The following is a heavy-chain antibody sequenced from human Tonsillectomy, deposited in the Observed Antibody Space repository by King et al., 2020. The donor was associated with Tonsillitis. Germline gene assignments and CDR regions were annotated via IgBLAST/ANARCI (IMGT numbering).Heavy chain of an antibody. CDR3: ARERTYYRRWGIDF. D-gene: IGHD7-27*01. V-gene: IGHV3-33*05. CDR1: GFIFRNYG. Sequence: VQLVESGGGVVQPGGSLRLSCAASGFIFRNYGVHWVRQAPGKGLEWVTVISYDGRNEKYVDSVKGRFTVSRDNSKNTLYLQMDSLKADDTAIYFCARERTYYRRWGIDFWGQGTPVTVSS. J-gene: IGHJ4*02. CDR2: ISYDGRNE.